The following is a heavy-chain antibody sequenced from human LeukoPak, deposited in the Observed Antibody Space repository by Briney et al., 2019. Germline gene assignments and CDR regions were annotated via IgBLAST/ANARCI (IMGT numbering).Heavy chain of an antibody. Sequence: SETLSLTCAVYGGSFSGYYWSWIRQPPGKGLEWIGEINHSGSTNYNPSLKSRVTISVDTSKNQFSLKLSSVTAADTAVYYCARGAASPTPWCQGTLVTVSS. CDR3: ARGAASPTP. V-gene: IGHV4-34*01. CDR1: GGSFSGYY. D-gene: IGHD6-13*01. CDR2: INHSGST. J-gene: IGHJ5*02.